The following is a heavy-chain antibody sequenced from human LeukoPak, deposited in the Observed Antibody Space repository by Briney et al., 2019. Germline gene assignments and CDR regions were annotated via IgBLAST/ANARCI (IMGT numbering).Heavy chain of an antibody. Sequence: ASVKVSCKASGYTFTSFGFNWVRQATGQGLEWMGWMKSNNGHTGYAQKLQGRVTMTRDTSISTAYMELSSLTFEDTAVYYCARGPPNWGMVGYWGQGTLVTVSS. J-gene: IGHJ4*02. CDR3: ARGPPNWGMVGY. D-gene: IGHD7-27*01. CDR1: GYTFTSFG. CDR2: MKSNNGHT. V-gene: IGHV1-8*01.